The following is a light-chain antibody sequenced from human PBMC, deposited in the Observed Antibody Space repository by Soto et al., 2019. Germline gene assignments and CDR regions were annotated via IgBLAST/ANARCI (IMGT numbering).Light chain of an antibody. CDR1: QSVSSGH. CDR2: GAS. Sequence: EIVLTQSPDTLSLSPGERATLSCRTSQSVSSGHLAWYQQKPGQAPRLLLYGASNRTTGIPDRFTGSGSGTDFTLTISRLEPGDFAAYSCQQYGSSPYTFGQGTKLEI. J-gene: IGKJ2*01. V-gene: IGKV3-20*01. CDR3: QQYGSSPYT.